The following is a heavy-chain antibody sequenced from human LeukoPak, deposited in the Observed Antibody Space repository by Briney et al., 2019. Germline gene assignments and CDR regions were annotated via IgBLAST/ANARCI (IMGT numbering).Heavy chain of an antibody. D-gene: IGHD6-13*01. CDR2: IYYSGST. Sequence: SETLSLTCTVSGGSISSGGYYWSWIRQHPGKGLEWIGYIYYSGSTYYNPSLKSRVTISVDTSKNQFSLKLSSVTAADTAVYYCARDSSSSFSFDYWGQGTLVTVSS. J-gene: IGHJ4*02. CDR1: GGSISSGGYY. V-gene: IGHV4-31*03. CDR3: ARDSSSSFSFDY.